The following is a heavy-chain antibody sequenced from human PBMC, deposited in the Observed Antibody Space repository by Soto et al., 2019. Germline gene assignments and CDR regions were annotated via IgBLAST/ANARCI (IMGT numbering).Heavy chain of an antibody. Sequence: QVQLVESGGGVVQPGTSLRLSCVGSGFTFRSFVIHWVRQAPGKGLEWVALTSYDGSNKYYDDSVKGRFTISRDNSRNTVDLQMDGLRLEDTAFYYCARGGTTWGLDVWGQGTLVSVSS. CDR3: ARGGTTWGLDV. V-gene: IGHV3-30*19. CDR1: GFTFRSFV. D-gene: IGHD2-21*01. CDR2: TSYDGSNK. J-gene: IGHJ4*02.